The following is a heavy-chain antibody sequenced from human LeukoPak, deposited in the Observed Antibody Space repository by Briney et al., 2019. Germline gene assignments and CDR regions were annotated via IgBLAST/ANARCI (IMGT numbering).Heavy chain of an antibody. Sequence: KSSETLSLTCTVSGGSISSSSYYWGWIRQPPGKGLEWIGSIYYSGSTYYNPSLKSRVTISVDTSKNQFSLKLSSVTAADTAVYYCARVQRGWNSYGSLDYFDYWGQGTLVTVSS. CDR1: GGSISSSSYY. V-gene: IGHV4-39*07. CDR2: IYYSGST. J-gene: IGHJ4*02. CDR3: ARVQRGWNSYGSLDYFDY. D-gene: IGHD5-18*01.